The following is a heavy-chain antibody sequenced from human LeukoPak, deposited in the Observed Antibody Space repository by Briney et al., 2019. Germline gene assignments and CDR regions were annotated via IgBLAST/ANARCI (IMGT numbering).Heavy chain of an antibody. CDR3: ANGGVGAD. V-gene: IGHV3-74*01. CDR1: GFTFSSYW. J-gene: IGHJ4*02. D-gene: IGHD1-26*01. CDR2: IKSDGSST. Sequence: GGSLRLSCAASGFTFSSYWMHWVRQAPGKGLVWVSRIKSDGSSTSYADSVKGRFTISRDNAKNTLYLEMNGLRAEDTAVYYCANGGVGADWGQGTLVTVSS.